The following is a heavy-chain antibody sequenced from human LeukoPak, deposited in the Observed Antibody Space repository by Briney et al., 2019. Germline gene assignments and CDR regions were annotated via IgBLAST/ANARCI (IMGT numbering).Heavy chain of an antibody. D-gene: IGHD3-3*01. CDR3: ARGLGFWSGYYMDYFDY. V-gene: IGHV4-34*01. CDR1: GGSFSGYY. CDR2: INHSGST. Sequence: SETLSLTCAVYGGSFSGYYWSWIRQPPGKGLEWIGEINHSGSTNYNPSLKSRVTISVDTSKNQFSLKLSSVTAADTAVYYCARGLGFWSGYYMDYFDYWGQGTLVTVSS. J-gene: IGHJ4*02.